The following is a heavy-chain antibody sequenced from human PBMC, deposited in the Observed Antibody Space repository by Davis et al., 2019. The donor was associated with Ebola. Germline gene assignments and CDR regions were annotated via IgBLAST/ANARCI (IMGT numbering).Heavy chain of an antibody. Sequence: SLKISCAASGFTFDDYAMHWVRQAPGKGLEWVSGISWNSGSIGYADSVKGRFTISRDNAKNSLYLQMNSLRAEDTAVYYCAKPRWPTMIIASWFDPWGRGTLVTVSS. J-gene: IGHJ5*02. V-gene: IGHV3-9*01. CDR2: ISWNSGSI. CDR3: AKPRWPTMIIASWFDP. D-gene: IGHD3-22*01. CDR1: GFTFDDYA.